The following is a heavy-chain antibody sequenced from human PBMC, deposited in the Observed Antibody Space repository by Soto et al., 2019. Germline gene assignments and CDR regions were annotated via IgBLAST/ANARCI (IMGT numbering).Heavy chain of an antibody. CDR1: GFTFSSYW. V-gene: IGHV3-74*01. J-gene: IGHJ4*02. CDR2: INSDGSST. D-gene: IGHD5-18*01. Sequence: GGSLRLSCAASGFTFSSYWMHWVRQAPGKGLVWVSRINSDGSSTSYADSVKGRFTISRDNAKNTLYLQMNSLRAEDTAVYYCSKDNTAMVTTPGFDYWGQGTLVTVSS. CDR3: SKDNTAMVTTPGFDY.